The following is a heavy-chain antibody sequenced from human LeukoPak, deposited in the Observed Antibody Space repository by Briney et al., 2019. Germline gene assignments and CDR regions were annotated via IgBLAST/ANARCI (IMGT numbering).Heavy chain of an antibody. Sequence: PSETLSLTCTVSGGSISSYYWSWIRQPPGKGLEWIGYIYYSGSTNYNPSLKSRVTISVDTSKNQFSLKLSSVTAADTAVYYCARVYSSSSTEYFQHWGQGTLVTVSS. CDR1: GGSISSYY. V-gene: IGHV4-59*01. CDR3: ARVYSSSSTEYFQH. CDR2: IYYSGST. J-gene: IGHJ1*01. D-gene: IGHD6-6*01.